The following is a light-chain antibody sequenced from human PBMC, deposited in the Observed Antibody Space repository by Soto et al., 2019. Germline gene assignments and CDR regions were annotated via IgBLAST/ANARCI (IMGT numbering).Light chain of an antibody. V-gene: IGLV2-23*01. CDR3: CSYAGTSTYV. Sequence: QSALTQPASVSGSPGQSITISCTGTGSDVGGYNHVSWYQQHPGKAPKLMIYEDNKRPSGVSDRFSGSKSGNTASLTISGLQAEDEADYYCCSYAGTSTYVFGTGTKLTVL. CDR1: GSDVGGYNH. CDR2: EDN. J-gene: IGLJ1*01.